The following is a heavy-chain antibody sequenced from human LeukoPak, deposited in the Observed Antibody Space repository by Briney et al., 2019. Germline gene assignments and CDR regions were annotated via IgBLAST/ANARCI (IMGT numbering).Heavy chain of an antibody. CDR2: IRYDGSNK. Sequence: PGGTLRLSCAASGFTFSNYGMHWVRQAPGKGLEWVAFIRYDGSNKYYADSVKGRFTISRDNSKKTLYLQMNSLRPEDTAVYFCAKGQQLVRYYFDYWGQGTLVTVSS. CDR3: AKGQQLVRYYFDY. V-gene: IGHV3-30*02. J-gene: IGHJ4*02. D-gene: IGHD6-13*01. CDR1: GFTFSNYG.